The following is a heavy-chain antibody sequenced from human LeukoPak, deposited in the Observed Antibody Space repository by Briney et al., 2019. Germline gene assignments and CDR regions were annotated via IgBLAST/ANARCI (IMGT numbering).Heavy chain of an antibody. CDR2: IYSGGST. CDR1: GFTVSSNY. J-gene: IGHJ4*02. Sequence: TGGSLRLSCAASGFTVSSNYLSWVRQAPGKGLEWVSVIYSGGSTDYADSVKGRFTISRDNSKNTLYLQMNSLRAEDTAVYYCAKGHYGSGSHPRLYFDYWGQGTLVTVSS. D-gene: IGHD3-10*01. V-gene: IGHV3-66*01. CDR3: AKGHYGSGSHPRLYFDY.